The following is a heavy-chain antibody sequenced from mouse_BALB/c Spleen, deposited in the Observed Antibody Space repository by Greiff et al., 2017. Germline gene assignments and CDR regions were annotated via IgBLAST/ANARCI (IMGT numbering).Heavy chain of an antibody. J-gene: IGHJ4*01. CDR2: IDPANGNT. CDR3: ARVSYYGSSYAMDY. V-gene: IGHV14-3*02. Sequence: QLQQSGAELVKPGASVKLSCTASGFNIKDTYMHWVKQRPEQGLEWIGRIDPANGNTKYDPKFQGKATITADTSSNTAYLQLSSLTSEDTAVYYCARVSYYGSSYAMDYWGQGTSVTVSS. D-gene: IGHD1-1*01. CDR1: GFNIKDTY.